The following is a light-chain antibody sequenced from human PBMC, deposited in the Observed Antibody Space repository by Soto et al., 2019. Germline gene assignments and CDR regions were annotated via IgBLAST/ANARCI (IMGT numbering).Light chain of an antibody. CDR1: QGVSAY. CDR2: AAS. CDR3: QQSYRTPHT. Sequence: EIQMTQSPSSLSASVGDRVTITCRASQGVSAYLIWYQQRQGRAPKLLIYAASNLLSGVPSRFSGSGSATNFTLTINSLQTEDFATYYCQQSYRTPHTFGQGTKLETK. V-gene: IGKV1-39*01. J-gene: IGKJ2*01.